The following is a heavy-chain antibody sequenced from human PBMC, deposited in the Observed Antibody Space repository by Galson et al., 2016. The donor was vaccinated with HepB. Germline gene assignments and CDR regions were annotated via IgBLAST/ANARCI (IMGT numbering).Heavy chain of an antibody. Sequence: SETLSLTCGVYGGSISGYYWTWIRQSPGKGLEWIGQINHDGSANYNPSLKGRVTISLHVSGNQMSLELSSVTAADTAIYYCARGVGPGSNDYVWGGYYFDLWGQGTLVTVSS. V-gene: IGHV4-34*01. D-gene: IGHD3-16*01. CDR3: ARGVGPGSNDYVWGGYYFDL. J-gene: IGHJ4*02. CDR1: GGSISGYY. CDR2: INHDGSA.